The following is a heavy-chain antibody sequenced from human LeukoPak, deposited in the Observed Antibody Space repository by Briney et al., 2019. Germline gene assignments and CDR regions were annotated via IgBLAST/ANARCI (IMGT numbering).Heavy chain of an antibody. V-gene: IGHV1-2*02. Sequence: ASVKVSCKASGYTFTGCYMHWVRQAPGQGLEWMGWINPNSGGTNYAQKFQGRVTMTRDTSISTAYMELSRLRSDDTAVYYCARDSEMATGYFDYWGQGTLVTVSS. CDR2: INPNSGGT. CDR1: GYTFTGCY. D-gene: IGHD5-24*01. J-gene: IGHJ4*02. CDR3: ARDSEMATGYFDY.